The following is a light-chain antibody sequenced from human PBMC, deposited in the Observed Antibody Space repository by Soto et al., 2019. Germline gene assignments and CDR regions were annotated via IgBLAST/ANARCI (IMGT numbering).Light chain of an antibody. CDR1: QAVRSN. CDR3: QQYNDWPLT. CDR2: GSS. V-gene: IGKV3-15*01. Sequence: EIVMTQSPATLSVSPGERATLSCRASQAVRSNIAWYQQKPGQAPRLVIYGSSTRATGFPARFSGSGSGTEFTLTISSLQSEDFALYYCQQYNDWPLTFGQGTRVVIK. J-gene: IGKJ1*01.